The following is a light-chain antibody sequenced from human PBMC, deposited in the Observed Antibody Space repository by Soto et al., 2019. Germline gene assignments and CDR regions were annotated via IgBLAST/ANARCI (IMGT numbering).Light chain of an antibody. CDR1: QSISTW. Sequence: DIQMTQSPSTLSASVGDRVTITCRASQSISTWLAWYQQKPGKAPKPLIYKASRLEGGVPSRFGGYGARTIFNTANSSLHPDACAAYYRQPYHTYPLTFRGGTTVDIK. CDR3: QPYHTYPLT. J-gene: IGKJ4*01. V-gene: IGKV1-5*03. CDR2: KAS.